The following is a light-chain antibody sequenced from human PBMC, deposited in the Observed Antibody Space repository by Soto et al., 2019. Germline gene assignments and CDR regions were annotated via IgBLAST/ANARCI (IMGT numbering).Light chain of an antibody. CDR2: GAS. CDR3: QQHNQWPIT. CDR1: QSVTTN. J-gene: IGKJ5*01. V-gene: IGKV3-15*01. Sequence: EIVMTQSPATVSVSPGGRAPLSCRATQSVTTNLAWYQQKPGQAPRLLIYGASTRATDIPARFSGSGSGTDFTLTISSLEPEDSAVYYCQQHNQWPITFGQGTRLEIK.